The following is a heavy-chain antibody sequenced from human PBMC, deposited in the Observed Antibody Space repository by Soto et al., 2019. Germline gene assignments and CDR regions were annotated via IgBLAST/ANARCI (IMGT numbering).Heavy chain of an antibody. J-gene: IGHJ4*02. CDR3: ARTIRDRSGHYNFDY. Sequence: EVQLVESGGGLVQPGGSLRLSCAASGFTFSDHYMDWVRQAPGKGLEWVGRIRNKANSYTTEYAASVKGRSSISRDDSKNSLYLQVDSLKTEDTAVYYCARTIRDRSGHYNFDYWGQGTLVTVSS. CDR1: GFTFSDHY. CDR2: IRNKANSYTT. V-gene: IGHV3-72*01. D-gene: IGHD3-22*01.